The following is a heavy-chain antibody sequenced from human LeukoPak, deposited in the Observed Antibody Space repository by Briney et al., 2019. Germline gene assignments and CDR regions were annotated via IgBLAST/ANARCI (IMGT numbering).Heavy chain of an antibody. V-gene: IGHV4-59*08. J-gene: IGHJ4*02. CDR3: ARHRLFYYYGSGSSLFDY. CDR1: GGSISSYY. Sequence: PSETLSLTCTVSGGSISSYYWSWIRQPPGKGLEWIGYIYDSGSTNYNPSLKSRVTISVDTSKNQFSLKLSSVTAADTAVYYCARHRLFYYYGSGSSLFDYWGQGTLVTVSS. CDR2: IYDSGST. D-gene: IGHD3-10*01.